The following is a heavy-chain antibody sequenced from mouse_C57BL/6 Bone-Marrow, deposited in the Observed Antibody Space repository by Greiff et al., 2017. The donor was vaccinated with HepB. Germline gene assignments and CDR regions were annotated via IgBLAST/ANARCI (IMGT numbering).Heavy chain of an antibody. V-gene: IGHV1-42*01. J-gene: IGHJ4*01. CDR1: GYSFTGYY. Sequence: VQLQQSGPELVKPGASVKISCKASGYSFTGYYMNWVKQSPEKSLEWIGEINPSTGGTTYNQKFKAKATLTVDKSSSTAYMQLKSLTSEDSAVYYCASRALQLGHIYALDDWGQGTSVTVAS. CDR3: ASRALQLGHIYALDD. CDR2: INPSTGGT. D-gene: IGHD4-1*02.